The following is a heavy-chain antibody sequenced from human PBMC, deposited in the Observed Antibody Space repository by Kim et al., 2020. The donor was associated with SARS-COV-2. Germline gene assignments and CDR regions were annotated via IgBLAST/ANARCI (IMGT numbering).Heavy chain of an antibody. D-gene: IGHD3-10*01. Sequence: GGSLRLSCATSGFTFTNYAVQWVRQAPGKGLEWVALISDDGSKTFYGDSVKGRFTISRDKSQKTVSLQMNSLRAEDTAVYYCAKVGMEFYHYYGVDVWGQGTTVTV. V-gene: IGHV3-30*18. CDR3: AKVGMEFYHYYGVDV. J-gene: IGHJ6*02. CDR2: ISDDGSKT. CDR1: GFTFTNYA.